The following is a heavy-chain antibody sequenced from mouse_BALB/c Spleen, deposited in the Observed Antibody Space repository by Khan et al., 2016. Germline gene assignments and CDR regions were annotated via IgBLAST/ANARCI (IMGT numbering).Heavy chain of an antibody. CDR1: GFDFSRYW. CDR3: AREGDWDAPWFAY. CDR2: IHPDSTTI. V-gene: IGHV4-1*02. J-gene: IGHJ3*01. D-gene: IGHD4-1*01. Sequence: EVKLLESGGGLVQPGGSLKLSCAASGFDFSRYWMNWVRQAPGKGLEWIGEIHPDSTTINYTPSLKDKFIISRDNAKNTLYLQLNKVRSDDTALSYCAREGDWDAPWFAYWGQGTLVTVSA.